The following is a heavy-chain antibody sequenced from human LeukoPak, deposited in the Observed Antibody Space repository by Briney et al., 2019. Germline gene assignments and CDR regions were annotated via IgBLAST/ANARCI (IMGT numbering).Heavy chain of an antibody. CDR1: GFTFSSYG. CDR2: IWYDGSNK. D-gene: IGHD5-12*01. Sequence: GRSLRLSCAASGFTFSSYGMHWVRQAPGKGLEWVAVIWYDGSNKYYADSVKGRFTISRDNSKNTLYLQMNSLRAEDTAVYYCAREGVATIPDYWGQGTLVTVSS. J-gene: IGHJ4*02. CDR3: AREGVATIPDY. V-gene: IGHV3-33*08.